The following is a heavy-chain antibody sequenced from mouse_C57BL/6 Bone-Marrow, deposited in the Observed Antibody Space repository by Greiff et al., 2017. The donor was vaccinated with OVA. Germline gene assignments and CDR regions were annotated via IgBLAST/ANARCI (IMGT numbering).Heavy chain of an antibody. V-gene: IGHV3-6*01. Sequence: EVKLEESGPGLVKPSQSLSLTCSVTGYSITSGYYWNWIRQFPGNKLEWMGYISYDGSNNYNPSLKNRISITRDTSKNQFFLKLNSVTTEDTATYYCARDRYYYGSSSFAYWGQGTLVTVSA. J-gene: IGHJ3*01. CDR2: ISYDGSN. CDR1: GYSITSGYY. D-gene: IGHD1-1*01. CDR3: ARDRYYYGSSSFAY.